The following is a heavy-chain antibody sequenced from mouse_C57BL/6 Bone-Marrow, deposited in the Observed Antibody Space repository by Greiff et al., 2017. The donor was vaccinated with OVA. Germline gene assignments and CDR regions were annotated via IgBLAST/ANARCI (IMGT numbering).Heavy chain of an antibody. J-gene: IGHJ3*01. CDR1: GYAFSSSW. CDR3: ARGLRDWFAY. D-gene: IGHD3-2*02. V-gene: IGHV1-82*01. Sequence: VQRVESGPELVKPGASVKISCKASGYAFSSSWMNWVKQRPGKGLEWIGRIYPGDGGTNYNGKFKGKATLTADKSSSTAYMQLSSLTSEDSAVYFCARGLRDWFAYGGQGTLVTVSA. CDR2: IYPGDGGT.